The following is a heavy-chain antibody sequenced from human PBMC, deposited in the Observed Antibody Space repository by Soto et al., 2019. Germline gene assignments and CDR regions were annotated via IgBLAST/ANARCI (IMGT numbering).Heavy chain of an antibody. CDR2: ISSSSSTI. V-gene: IGHV3-48*02. J-gene: IGHJ3*02. Sequence: PGGSLRLSCAAFGFTFSSYSMNWVRQDPGKGLEWVSYISSSSSTIYYADSVRGRFTISRDNAKNSLYLQMNSLRDEDTAVYYCARDGAGIIMIVVVDDAFDIWGQGTMVTVSS. CDR3: ARDGAGIIMIVVVDDAFDI. CDR1: GFTFSSYS. D-gene: IGHD3-22*01.